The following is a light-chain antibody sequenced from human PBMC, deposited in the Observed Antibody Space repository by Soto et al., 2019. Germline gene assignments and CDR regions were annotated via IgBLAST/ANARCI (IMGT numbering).Light chain of an antibody. J-gene: IGLJ1*01. Sequence: QSALTQPASVSGSPGQSITISCTGTSSYVGAYDFVSWYQQHPGKAPKYLIYEVSNRPSGVSDRFSGSKSGTTASLTLSGLQAEDEADYYCSSYTTTDPYVFGTGTKLTVL. V-gene: IGLV2-14*01. CDR2: EVS. CDR3: SSYTTTDPYV. CDR1: SSYVGAYDF.